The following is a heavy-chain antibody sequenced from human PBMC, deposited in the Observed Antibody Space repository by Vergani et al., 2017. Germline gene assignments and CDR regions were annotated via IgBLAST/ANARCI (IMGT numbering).Heavy chain of an antibody. V-gene: IGHV7-4-1*02. CDR1: GYTFTSYA. J-gene: IGHJ3*02. CDR2: INTNTGNP. CDR3: ASTTTVTTPAAFDI. D-gene: IGHD4-17*01. Sequence: QVQLVQSGSELKKPGASVKVSCKASGYTFTSYAMNWVRQAPGKGLEWMGWINTNTGNPTYAQGFTGRFVFSLDTSVSTAYLQISSLKAEDTAVYYCASTTTVTTPAAFDIWGQGTMVTVSS.